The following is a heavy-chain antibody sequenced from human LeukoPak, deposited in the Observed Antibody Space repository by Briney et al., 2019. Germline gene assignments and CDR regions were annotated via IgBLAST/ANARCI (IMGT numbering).Heavy chain of an antibody. V-gene: IGHV3-43*02. CDR1: GFTFDDYT. Sequence: GGSLRLSCSASGFTFDDYTMHWVRQAPGKGLEWVSLISGDGGSTFYADSVKGRFTISRDNSKISLYLQMNSLRTEDTALYYCAKDMHYDSSGYYYVGFDYWGQGTLVTVSS. J-gene: IGHJ4*02. CDR2: ISGDGGST. CDR3: AKDMHYDSSGYYYVGFDY. D-gene: IGHD3-22*01.